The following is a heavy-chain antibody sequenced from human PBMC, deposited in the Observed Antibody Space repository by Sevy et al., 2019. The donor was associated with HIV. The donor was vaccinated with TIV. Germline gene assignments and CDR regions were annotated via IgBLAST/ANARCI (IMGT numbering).Heavy chain of an antibody. J-gene: IGHJ4*02. D-gene: IGHD4-17*01. CDR3: ARGSYGDRFDY. CDR2: ISSSSSTI. Sequence: GGSLRLSCAASGFTFSSYSMNWVRQAPGKGLEWVSYISSSSSTIYYADSVKGRFTISRDNAKNSLYLQMNSLRAEDTAVYYCARGSYGDRFDYWGQGTLVTVSS. V-gene: IGHV3-48*01. CDR1: GFTFSSYS.